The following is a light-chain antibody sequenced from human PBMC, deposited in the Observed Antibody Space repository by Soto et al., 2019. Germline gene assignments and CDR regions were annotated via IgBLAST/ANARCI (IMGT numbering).Light chain of an antibody. CDR3: SSYAGSNNFVV. J-gene: IGLJ2*01. Sequence: QSALTQPPSASGSSGQSVTISCTGTSSEVGGYNYVSWYQQHPGKAPKLMIYEVSKRPSGVPDRFSGSKSGNTASLTVSGLQAEDEADYYCSSYAGSNNFVVFGGGTKLTVL. CDR1: SSEVGGYNY. V-gene: IGLV2-8*01. CDR2: EVS.